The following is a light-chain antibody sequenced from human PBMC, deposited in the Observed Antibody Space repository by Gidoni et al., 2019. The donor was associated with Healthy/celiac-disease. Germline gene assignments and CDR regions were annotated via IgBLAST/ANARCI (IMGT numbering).Light chain of an antibody. Sequence: SSLLTQPPTVSVAPRQTTRITGGGDNSASKRVNWYQQKLGQAPVLVVYDEGDRPAGIPERFSGTNSGNTATLTISRVEAGDEADYYCQVLESSSDHPVFGGGTKLTVL. CDR3: QVLESSSDHPV. CDR2: DEG. V-gene: IGLV3-21*02. J-gene: IGLJ3*02. CDR1: NSASKR.